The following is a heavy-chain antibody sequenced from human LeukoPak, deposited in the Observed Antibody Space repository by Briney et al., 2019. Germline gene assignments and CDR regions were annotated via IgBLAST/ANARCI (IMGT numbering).Heavy chain of an antibody. J-gene: IGHJ6*02. CDR3: ARGLRAAAGTFGYYYHGMDV. Sequence: PGGSLRLSCAASGFTFSNYDMCWVRQAPGKGLEWVSVISGSGGFTYYADSVKGRFTISRDSSKNTLYLQMNRLRAEDTAVYSCARGLRAAAGTFGYYYHGMDVWGQGTVVTVSS. V-gene: IGHV3-23*01. CDR2: ISGSGGFT. D-gene: IGHD6-13*01. CDR1: GFTFSNYD.